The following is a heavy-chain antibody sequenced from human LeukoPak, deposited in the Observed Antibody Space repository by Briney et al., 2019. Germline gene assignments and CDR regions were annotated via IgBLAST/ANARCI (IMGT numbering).Heavy chain of an antibody. J-gene: IGHJ6*03. CDR2: IYSGGST. CDR1: GFTVSSNH. V-gene: IGHV3-53*01. CDR3: ARDGYSSGWYRYYYYYMDV. Sequence: PGGSLRLSCAASGFTVSSNHMSWVRQAPGKGLEWVSVIYSGGSTYYADSVKGRFTISRDNSKNTLYLQMNSLRAEDTAVYYCARDGYSSGWYRYYYYYMDVWGKGTTVTISS. D-gene: IGHD6-19*01.